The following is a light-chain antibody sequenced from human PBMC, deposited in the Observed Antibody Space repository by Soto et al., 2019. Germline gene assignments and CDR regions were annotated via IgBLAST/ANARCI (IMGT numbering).Light chain of an antibody. CDR2: LNSDGSH. V-gene: IGLV4-69*01. CDR3: QTWGTGIHEGV. Sequence: QSVLTQSPSASASLGASVKLTCTLSSGHSSYAIAWHQQQPEKGPRYLMKLNSDGSHSKGDGIPDRFSGSSSGAERYLTISRLQSEDEADYYCQTWGTGIHEGVFGGGTKVTVL. J-gene: IGLJ2*01. CDR1: SGHSSYA.